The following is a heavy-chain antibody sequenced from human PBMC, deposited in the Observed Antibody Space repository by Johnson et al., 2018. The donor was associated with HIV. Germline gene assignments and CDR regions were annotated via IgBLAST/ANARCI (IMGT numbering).Heavy chain of an antibody. CDR3: ARDHDYGDAFDL. J-gene: IGHJ3*01. Sequence: MMLVESGGGLVQPGGSLRLSCAASGFTVSSNYMSWVRQAPGKGLEWVSVIYSGGSTYYADSVKGRFTISRDNSRDTLSLQMNSLRVEDTALYYCARDHDYGDAFDLWGQGSMVTVSS. D-gene: IGHD4-17*01. CDR1: GFTVSSNY. CDR2: IYSGGST. V-gene: IGHV3-66*02.